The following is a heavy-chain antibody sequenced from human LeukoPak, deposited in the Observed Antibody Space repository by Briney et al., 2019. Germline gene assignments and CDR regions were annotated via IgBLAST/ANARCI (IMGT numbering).Heavy chain of an antibody. CDR3: ARVDVVVPAAMGY. CDR2: INHSGST. J-gene: IGHJ4*02. CDR1: GGSFSGYY. D-gene: IGHD2-2*01. Sequence: SETLSLTCAVYGGSFSGYYWSWIRQPPGKGLEWIGEINHSGSTYYNPSLKSRVTISVDTSKNQFSLKLSSVTAADTAVYYCARVDVVVPAAMGYWGQGTLVTVSS. V-gene: IGHV4-34*01.